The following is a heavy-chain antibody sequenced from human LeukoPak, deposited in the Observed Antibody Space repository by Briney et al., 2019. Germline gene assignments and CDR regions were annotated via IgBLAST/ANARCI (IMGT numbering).Heavy chain of an antibody. D-gene: IGHD5-12*01. CDR1: GGSITSSSYY. V-gene: IGHV4-39*07. Sequence: PSETLSLTCSVSGGSITSSSYYWSWIRQPPGKGLEWIGEINHSGSTNYNPSLKSRVTISVDTSKNQFSLKLSSVTAADTAVYYCARLKGGPRGSIWGQGTMVTVSS. CDR3: ARLKGGPRGSI. J-gene: IGHJ3*02. CDR2: INHSGST.